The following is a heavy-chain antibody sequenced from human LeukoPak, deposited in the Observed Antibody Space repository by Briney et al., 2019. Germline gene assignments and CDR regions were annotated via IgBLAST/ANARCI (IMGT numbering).Heavy chain of an antibody. J-gene: IGHJ4*02. CDR3: ATGERLIPAAMWFDY. V-gene: IGHV1-2*02. Sequence: ASVKVSCKASGYTFTDYYMHWVRQAPGQGLEWMGWINPKSGGRSYAQRFQGRVTMTRDTSISTAYMELSRLRSDDTAVYYCATGERLIPAAMWFDYWGQGTLVTVSS. CDR2: INPKSGGR. D-gene: IGHD2-2*01. CDR1: GYTFTDYY.